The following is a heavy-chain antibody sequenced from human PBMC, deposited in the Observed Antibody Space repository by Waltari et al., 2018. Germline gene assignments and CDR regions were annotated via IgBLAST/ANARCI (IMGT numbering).Heavy chain of an antibody. Sequence: EVHLVESWGAVVQPGGSLRLFCEASRFIFDDFTMHWVRQPPGKGLEWVSLISWDGDLTYYGDSVKGRFTISRDNSKDSLYLQMNSLRSEDTALYYCVKDIGGSDSWGQGTPVTVSS. V-gene: IGHV3-43*01. CDR2: ISWDGDLT. J-gene: IGHJ4*02. CDR3: VKDIGGSDS. CDR1: RFIFDDFT.